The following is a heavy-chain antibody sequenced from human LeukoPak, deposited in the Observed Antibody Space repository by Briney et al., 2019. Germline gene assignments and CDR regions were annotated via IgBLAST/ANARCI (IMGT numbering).Heavy chain of an antibody. V-gene: IGHV1-18*01. Sequence: GASVKVSCKASGYTFTSYGISWVRQAPGQGLEWMGGIIPIFGTANYAQKLQGRVTMTTDTSTSTAYMELRSLRSDDTAVYYCARDRYWCSSTSCSSSRTDYWGQGTLVTVSS. D-gene: IGHD2-2*01. CDR1: GYTFTSYG. J-gene: IGHJ4*02. CDR3: ARDRYWCSSTSCSSSRTDY. CDR2: IIPIFGTA.